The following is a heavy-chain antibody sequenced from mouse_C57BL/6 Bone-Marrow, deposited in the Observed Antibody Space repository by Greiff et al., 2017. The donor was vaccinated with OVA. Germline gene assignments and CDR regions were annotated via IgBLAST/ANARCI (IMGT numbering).Heavy chain of an antibody. CDR3: TTFTSCDRYYFDY. CDR1: GFNIKDDY. CDR2: IDPENGDT. J-gene: IGHJ2*01. Sequence: EVQLQQSGAELVRPGASVKLSCTASGFNIKDDYMHWVKQRPEQGLEWIGWIDPENGDTEYASKFQGKATITADTSSNTAYLQLSILTSKDPAVYYCTTFTSCDRYYFDYWGQGTTLTVSS. V-gene: IGHV14-4*01. D-gene: IGHD2-13*01.